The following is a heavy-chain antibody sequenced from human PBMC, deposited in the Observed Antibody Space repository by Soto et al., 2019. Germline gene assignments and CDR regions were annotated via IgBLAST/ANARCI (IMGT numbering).Heavy chain of an antibody. Sequence: QVQLVQSGAEVKKPGSSVKVSCKASGGTFSSYAISWVRQAPGQGLEWMGGIIPIFGTANYAQKFQGRVTITADESTSTAYMELSSLRSEDTAVYYCARDNKYYYDSSGSAFDIWGQGTMVTVSS. D-gene: IGHD3-22*01. CDR1: GGTFSSYA. J-gene: IGHJ3*02. V-gene: IGHV1-69*12. CDR2: IIPIFGTA. CDR3: ARDNKYYYDSSGSAFDI.